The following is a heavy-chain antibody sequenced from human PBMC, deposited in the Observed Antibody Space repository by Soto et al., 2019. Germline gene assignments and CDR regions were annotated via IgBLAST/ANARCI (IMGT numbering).Heavy chain of an antibody. D-gene: IGHD6-19*01. CDR1: GYSFTSYW. J-gene: IGHJ6*02. CDR3: ARSLYIAVAVTPYYYGMDV. Sequence: GESLKISCKGSGYSFTSYWIGWVRQMPGKGLEWMGIIYPGDSDTRYSPSFQGQVTISADNSKNTLYLQMNSLRAEDTAVYYCARSLYIAVAVTPYYYGMDVWGQGTTVTVSS. CDR2: IYPGDSDT. V-gene: IGHV5-51*01.